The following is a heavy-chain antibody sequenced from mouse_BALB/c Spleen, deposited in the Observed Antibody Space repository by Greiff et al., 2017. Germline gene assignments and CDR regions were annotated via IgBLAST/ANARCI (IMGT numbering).Heavy chain of an antibody. J-gene: IGHJ2*01. D-gene: IGHD2-13*01. CDR2: ISSGSSTI. CDR1: GFTFSSFG. V-gene: IGHV5-17*02. Sequence: DVKLVGSGGGLVQPGGSRKLSCAASGFTFSSFGMHWVRQAPEKGLEWVAYISSGSSTIYYADTVKGRFTISRDNPKNTLFLQMTSLRSEDTAMYYCARGGDPHFDYWGQGTTLTVSS. CDR3: ARGGDPHFDY.